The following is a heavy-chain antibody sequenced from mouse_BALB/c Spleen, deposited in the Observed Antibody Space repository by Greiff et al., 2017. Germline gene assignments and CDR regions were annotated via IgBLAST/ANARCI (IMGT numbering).Heavy chain of an antibody. V-gene: IGHV5-12-1*01. CDR2: ISSGGGST. CDR1: GFAFSSYD. CDR3: ARHGLWSFDY. D-gene: IGHD1-1*02. J-gene: IGHJ2*01. Sequence: EVQVVESGGGLVKPGGSLKLSCAASGFAFSSYDMSWVRQTPEKRLEWVAYISSGGGSTYYPDTVKGRFTISRDNAKNTLYLQMSSLKSEDTAMYYCARHGLWSFDYWGQGTTLTVSA.